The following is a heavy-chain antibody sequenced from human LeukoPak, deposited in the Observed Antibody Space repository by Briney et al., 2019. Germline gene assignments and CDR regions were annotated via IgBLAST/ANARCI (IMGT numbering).Heavy chain of an antibody. CDR2: IYNGGST. V-gene: IGHV3-66*02. J-gene: IGHJ4*02. CDR3: ARAFSSGYMGDDY. Sequence: GGSLRLSCAASGFTVSSNYMSWVRQAPGKGLEWVSVIYNGGSTYYADSVKGRFTISRDNSKNTLYLQMNSLRAEDTAVYYCARAFSSGYMGDDYWGQGTLVTVSS. D-gene: IGHD3-22*01. CDR1: GFTVSSNY.